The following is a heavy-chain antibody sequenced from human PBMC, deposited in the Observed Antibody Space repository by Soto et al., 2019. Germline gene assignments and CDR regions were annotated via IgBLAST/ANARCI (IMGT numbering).Heavy chain of an antibody. CDR3: ASQAARIAAAGTPRGYYYYGMDV. D-gene: IGHD6-13*01. J-gene: IGHJ6*02. CDR2: INPSGGST. CDR1: GYTFTSYY. V-gene: IGHV1-46*03. Sequence: GASVKVSCKASGYTFTSYYMHWVRQAPGQGLEWMGIINPSGGSTSYAQKFQGRVTMTRDTSTSTVYMELSSLRSEDTAVYYCASQAARIAAAGTPRGYYYYGMDVWGQGTTVTVSS.